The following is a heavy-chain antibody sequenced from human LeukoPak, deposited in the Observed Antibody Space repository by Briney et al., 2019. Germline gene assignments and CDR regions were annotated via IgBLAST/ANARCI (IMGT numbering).Heavy chain of an antibody. CDR3: ARDGYNSRFDY. D-gene: IGHD5-24*01. CDR1: GGSISSHY. CDR2: IYYSGST. V-gene: IGHV4-59*11. J-gene: IGHJ4*02. Sequence: SETLSLTCTVSGGSISSHYWSWIRQPPGKGLEWIGYIYYSGSTNYNLSLKSRVTISVDTSKNQFSLKLSSVTAADTAVYYCARDGYNSRFDYWGQGTLVTVSS.